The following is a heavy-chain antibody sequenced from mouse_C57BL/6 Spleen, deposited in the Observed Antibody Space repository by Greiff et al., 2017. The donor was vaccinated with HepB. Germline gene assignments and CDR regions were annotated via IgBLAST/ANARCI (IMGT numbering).Heavy chain of an antibody. CDR1: GYTFTDYE. Sequence: QVQLQQSGAELVRPGASVTLSCKASGYTFTDYEMHWVKQTPVHGLEWIGAIDPETGGTAYNQKFKGKAILTADKSSSTAYMELRSLTSEDSAVYYCTRSLGRGTWFAYWGQGTLVTVSA. J-gene: IGHJ3*01. D-gene: IGHD4-1*01. V-gene: IGHV1-15*01. CDR2: IDPETGGT. CDR3: TRSLGRGTWFAY.